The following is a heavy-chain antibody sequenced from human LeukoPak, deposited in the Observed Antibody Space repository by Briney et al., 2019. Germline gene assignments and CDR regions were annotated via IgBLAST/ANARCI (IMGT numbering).Heavy chain of an antibody. CDR3: AREWEPSDAFDI. Sequence: SETLSLTCTVSGGSISSSSYYWGWIRQPPGKGLEWIGSIYYSGSTYYNPSLKSRVTISVDTSKNQFSLKLSSVTAADTAVYYCAREWEPSDAFDIWGQGTMVTVSS. CDR2: IYYSGST. CDR1: GGSISSSSYY. J-gene: IGHJ3*02. D-gene: IGHD1-26*01. V-gene: IGHV4-39*07.